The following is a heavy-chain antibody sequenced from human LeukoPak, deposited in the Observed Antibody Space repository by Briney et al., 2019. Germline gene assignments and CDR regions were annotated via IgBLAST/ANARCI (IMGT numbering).Heavy chain of an antibody. V-gene: IGHV3-48*04. D-gene: IGHD2-2*02. CDR1: GFTFSSYS. Sequence: PGGSLRLSCAASGFTFSSYSMNWVRQAPGKGLEWVSYISSSSSTIYYADSVKVRFTISRDNAKNSLYLQMNSLRAEDTAVYYCARDSIVVVPAAINYYYYYMDVWGKGTTVTVSS. CDR2: ISSSSSTI. J-gene: IGHJ6*03. CDR3: ARDSIVVVPAAINYYYYYMDV.